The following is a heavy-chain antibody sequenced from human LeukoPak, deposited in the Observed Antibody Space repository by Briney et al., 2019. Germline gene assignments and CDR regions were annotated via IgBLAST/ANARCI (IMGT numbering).Heavy chain of an antibody. Sequence: GGSLRLSCAASGFTVSSNYMSWVRQAPGKGLEWVSVIYSGGSTYYADSVKGRFTISRDNSKNTLYLQMNSLRADDTAVYYCARDDIAARYYHYGMDVWGQGTTVTVSS. CDR3: ARDDIAARYYHYGMDV. CDR1: GFTVSSNY. J-gene: IGHJ6*02. D-gene: IGHD6-6*01. CDR2: IYSGGST. V-gene: IGHV3-66*01.